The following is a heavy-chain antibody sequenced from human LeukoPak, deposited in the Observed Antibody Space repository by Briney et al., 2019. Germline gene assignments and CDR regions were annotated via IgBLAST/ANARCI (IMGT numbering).Heavy chain of an antibody. J-gene: IGHJ6*02. Sequence: ASVKVSCKASGGTFSSYAISWVRQAPGQGLEWMGGIIPIFGTANYAQKFQGRVTITADESTSTAYMELSSLRSDDTAVYYCASAYCSSTSCYSGPYYYGMDVWGQGTTVTVSS. D-gene: IGHD2-2*01. CDR1: GGTFSSYA. V-gene: IGHV1-69*13. CDR3: ASAYCSSTSCYSGPYYYGMDV. CDR2: IIPIFGTA.